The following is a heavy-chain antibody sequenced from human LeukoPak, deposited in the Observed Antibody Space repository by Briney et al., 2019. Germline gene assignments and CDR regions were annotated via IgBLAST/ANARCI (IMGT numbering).Heavy chain of an antibody. CDR1: DYD. CDR3: ARETVAGTFDY. D-gene: IGHD6-19*01. CDR2: ISPSGDII. V-gene: IGHV3-11*01. Sequence: GGSLRLSCAASDYDISWIRQAPGKGLEWVSDISPSGDIISYADSVKGRFIISRDYAKESLHLQMNSLRVEDSAVYYCARETVAGTFDYWGQGTQVTVSS. J-gene: IGHJ4*02.